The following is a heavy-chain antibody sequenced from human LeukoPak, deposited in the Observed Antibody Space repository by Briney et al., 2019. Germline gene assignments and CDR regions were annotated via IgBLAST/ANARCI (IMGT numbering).Heavy chain of an antibody. V-gene: IGHV4-34*01. J-gene: IGHJ5*02. Sequence: SETLSLTCAVYGGSLNGYYWSWIRQPPGKRLEWIGEIDHSGSTQYNPSLKSRVTISLDTSKKQFSLKLTSLTAADTAFYYCARYGMAAEGIWWFDPWSQGTLVTVSS. D-gene: IGHD6-13*01. CDR1: GGSLNGYY. CDR2: IDHSGST. CDR3: ARYGMAAEGIWWFDP.